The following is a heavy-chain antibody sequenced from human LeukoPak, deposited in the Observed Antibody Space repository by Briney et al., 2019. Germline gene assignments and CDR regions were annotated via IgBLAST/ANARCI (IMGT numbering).Heavy chain of an antibody. J-gene: IGHJ5*02. CDR1: GGSISSYY. CDR2: INTSGST. V-gene: IGHV4-4*07. D-gene: IGHD6-25*01. CDR3: AREGGDPRWLDP. Sequence: SETLSLTCTVSGGSISSYYWTWIRQSAGKGLEWIGRINTSGSTNYNPSLRSRVTMSVNTSKNQFSLNLTSVTAADTAVYSCAREGGDPRWLDPWGHGTLVTVSS.